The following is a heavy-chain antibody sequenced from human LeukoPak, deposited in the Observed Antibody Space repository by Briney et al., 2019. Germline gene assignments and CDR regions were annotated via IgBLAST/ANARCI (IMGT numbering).Heavy chain of an antibody. D-gene: IGHD3-3*01. CDR1: GGSFSGYY. CDR3: ARAAYTIFGVVDGWFDP. J-gene: IGHJ5*02. V-gene: IGHV4-34*01. CDR2: INHSGST. Sequence: PSETLSLTCAVYGGSFSGYYWSWIRQPSGKGLEWIGEINHSGSTNYNPSLKSRVTISVDTSKNQFSLKLSSVTAADTAVYYCARAAYTIFGVVDGWFDPWGQGTLVTVSS.